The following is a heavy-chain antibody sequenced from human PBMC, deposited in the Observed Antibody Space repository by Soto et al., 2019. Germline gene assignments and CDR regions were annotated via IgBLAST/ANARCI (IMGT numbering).Heavy chain of an antibody. D-gene: IGHD1-20*01. CDR1: GFTFSSYA. CDR2: ISGSGGSS. J-gene: IGHJ4*02. Sequence: EVQLLESGGGLVQPGGSLRLSCAASGFTFSSYAMSWVRQAPGKGLEWVSAISGSGGSSYYADSVKGRFTISRDNSKNTLDLQMNSLRAEDTAVYYCAKGYTWNDVAGWYWGQGTLVTVSS. CDR3: AKGYTWNDVAGWY. V-gene: IGHV3-23*01.